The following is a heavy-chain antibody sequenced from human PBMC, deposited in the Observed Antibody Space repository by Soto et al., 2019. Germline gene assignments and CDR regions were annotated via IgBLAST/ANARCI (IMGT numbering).Heavy chain of an antibody. CDR2: ISYDGSNK. J-gene: IGHJ4*02. Sequence: PGGSLRLSCAASGFTFSSYAMHWVRQAPGKGLEWVAVISYDGSNKHYADSVKGRFTISRDNSKNTLDLQMNSLRAEDTAVYYCAKDTYYYDRSGYYTYDYWGQGT. CDR3: AKDTYYYDRSGYYTYDY. CDR1: GFTFSSYA. V-gene: IGHV3-30*04. D-gene: IGHD3-22*01.